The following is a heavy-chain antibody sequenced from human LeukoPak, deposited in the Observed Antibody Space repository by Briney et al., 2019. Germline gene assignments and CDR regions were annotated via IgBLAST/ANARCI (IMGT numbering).Heavy chain of an antibody. J-gene: IGHJ6*02. Sequence: PSETLSLTCTVSGGSISNYDWSWIRQFPGKGLEWTGYIYNSGSTNYNPSLKSRVTISVDRPKNQFSLRLSSVTAADTAVYYCAREGLVIGYYYYGMDVWGQGTTVTVSS. CDR2: IYNSGST. CDR3: AREGLVIGYYYYGMDV. V-gene: IGHV4-59*01. D-gene: IGHD3-9*01. CDR1: GGSISNYD.